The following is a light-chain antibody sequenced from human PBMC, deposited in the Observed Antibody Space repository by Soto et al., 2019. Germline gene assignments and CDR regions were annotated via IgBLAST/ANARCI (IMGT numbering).Light chain of an antibody. CDR3: GTWDSSLSVV. Sequence: QPVLTQPPSVSAAPGQKVTISCSGASSNIGNNYVSWYQQLPGTAPKVLIYENNKRPSGIPDRFSGSKSGTSATLGITGLQTGDEADYYCGTWDSSLSVVFGGGTKLTVL. CDR1: SSNIGNNY. V-gene: IGLV1-51*02. J-gene: IGLJ2*01. CDR2: ENN.